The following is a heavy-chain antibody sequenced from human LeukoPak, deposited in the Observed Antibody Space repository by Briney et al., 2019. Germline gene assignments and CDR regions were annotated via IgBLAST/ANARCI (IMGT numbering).Heavy chain of an antibody. V-gene: IGHV4-59*01. CDR3: ARLIAAAGHFDY. Sequence: SETLSLTCTVSGGSISSYYWSWIRQPPGKGLEWIGYIYYSGSTNYNPSLKSRVTISVDTSKNQFSLKLSSVTAADTAVYYCARLIAAAGHFDYWGQGTLVTVSS. D-gene: IGHD6-13*01. J-gene: IGHJ4*02. CDR1: GGSISSYY. CDR2: IYYSGST.